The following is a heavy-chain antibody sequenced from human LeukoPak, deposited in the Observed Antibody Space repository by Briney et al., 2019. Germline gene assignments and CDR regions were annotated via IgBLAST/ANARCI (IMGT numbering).Heavy chain of an antibody. CDR1: GFTFSDYY. J-gene: IGHJ4*02. CDR3: ARHYYDDSGYYYSDY. CDR2: ISSRGASQ. D-gene: IGHD3-22*01. Sequence: GGSLRLSCAAFGFTFSDYYMSWIRQAPGMGLEWVSYISSRGASQYYADSVKGRFTLSRDNAKNSLYLQMNSLRAEDSAVYYCARHYYDDSGYYYSDYWGQGTLVTVSS. V-gene: IGHV3-11*01.